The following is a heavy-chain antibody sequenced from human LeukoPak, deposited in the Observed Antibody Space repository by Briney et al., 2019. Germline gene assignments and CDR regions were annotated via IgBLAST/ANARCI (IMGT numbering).Heavy chain of an antibody. CDR1: GFTFSTYW. CDR3: ASGQQLGY. J-gene: IGHJ4*02. CDR2: IKQDGSEK. Sequence: GGSLRLSCAASGFTFSTYWMSWVRQAPGKGLEWVANIKQDGSEKHYVDFVKGRFTISRDNAKNSLYLQMNSLRAEDMAVYYCASGQQLGYWGQGTLVTVSS. D-gene: IGHD6-13*01. V-gene: IGHV3-7*03.